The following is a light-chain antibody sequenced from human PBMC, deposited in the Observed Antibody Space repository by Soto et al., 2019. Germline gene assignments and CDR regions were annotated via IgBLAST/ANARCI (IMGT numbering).Light chain of an antibody. CDR3: QHHNSYSQT. Sequence: DIQLTQSPPTRSASVGDRVTITCRASQSIRYYLAWYQQMPGKAPKLLIYGASSLQSGVPSRFSGSGSGTEFTLTISSLQPDDFATYFCQHHNSYSQTFGQGTKVDIK. V-gene: IGKV1-5*01. J-gene: IGKJ1*01. CDR2: GAS. CDR1: QSIRYY.